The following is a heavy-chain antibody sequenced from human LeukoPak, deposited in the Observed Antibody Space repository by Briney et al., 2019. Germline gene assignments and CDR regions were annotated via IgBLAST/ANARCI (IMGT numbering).Heavy chain of an antibody. D-gene: IGHD7-27*01. Sequence: PGGSLRLSCAASGFTFSSYAMSWVRQAPGKGLEWVSAISGSGGSTYYADSVKGRFTISRDNSKNTLYLQMNSLRAEDTAVYYCAKGPANWGFGWDWFDPWGQGTLVTVSS. CDR2: ISGSGGST. CDR1: GFTFSSYA. CDR3: AKGPANWGFGWDWFDP. V-gene: IGHV3-23*01. J-gene: IGHJ5*02.